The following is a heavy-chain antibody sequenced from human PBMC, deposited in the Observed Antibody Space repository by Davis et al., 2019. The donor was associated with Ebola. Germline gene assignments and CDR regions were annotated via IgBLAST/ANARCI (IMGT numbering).Heavy chain of an antibody. CDR2: IYPDDSDT. Sequence: GESLKISCQGSGYSFDVYWIGWVRQMPGKGLQWMGIIYPDDSDTRYSPPFQGQVTISADKSINTAFLQWSSLKASDTAMYYCARIPTLGIEAGEMDYWGQGTLVSVSS. V-gene: IGHV5-51*01. CDR1: GYSFDVYW. D-gene: IGHD6-13*01. J-gene: IGHJ4*02. CDR3: ARIPTLGIEAGEMDY.